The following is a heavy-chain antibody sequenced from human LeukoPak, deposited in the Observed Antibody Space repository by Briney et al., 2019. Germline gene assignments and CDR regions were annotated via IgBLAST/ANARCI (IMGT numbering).Heavy chain of an antibody. Sequence: GGSLRLSCAASGFTLSSHDVHWVRQVPGKGLEWISAINVAGNTYYSDSVKGRFSVSRDNAKNSVHLQMTSLRAGDTAVYHCAREPDVYGSWYFDLWGRGTQVTVSS. J-gene: IGHJ2*01. CDR1: GFTLSSHD. V-gene: IGHV3-13*01. CDR3: AREPDVYGSWYFDL. D-gene: IGHD2-8*01. CDR2: INVAGNT.